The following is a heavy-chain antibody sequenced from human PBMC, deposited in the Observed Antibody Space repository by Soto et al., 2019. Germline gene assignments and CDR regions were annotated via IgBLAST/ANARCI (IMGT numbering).Heavy chain of an antibody. J-gene: IGHJ4*02. V-gene: IGHV1-18*04. CDR1: GYDFSSYG. CDR2: ISASNGNR. D-gene: IGHD2-2*01. CDR3: VRDPQRNDY. Sequence: QVQLVQSGAEVKKPGASVKVSCKASGYDFSSYGISWVRQAPGQGLEWMGWISASNGNRDYAQQFQGRATMTSDTSRTPAYMELRRLRSDDTAVYYCVRDPQRNDYWGQGTLVNVSS.